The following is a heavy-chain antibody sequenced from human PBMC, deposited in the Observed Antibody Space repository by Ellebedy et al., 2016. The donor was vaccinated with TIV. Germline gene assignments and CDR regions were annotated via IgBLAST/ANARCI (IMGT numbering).Heavy chain of an antibody. D-gene: IGHD3-10*01. J-gene: IGHJ6*02. Sequence: GGSLRLSCAASGFTFSDYYMSWIRQAPGKGLEWVSYISSSGSTIYYADSVKGRFTISRDNAKNSLYLQMNSLRAEDTAVYYCASYGSGSSIYYYYGMDVWGQGTTVTVSS. CDR1: GFTFSDYY. CDR2: ISSSGSTI. CDR3: ASYGSGSSIYYYYGMDV. V-gene: IGHV3-11*01.